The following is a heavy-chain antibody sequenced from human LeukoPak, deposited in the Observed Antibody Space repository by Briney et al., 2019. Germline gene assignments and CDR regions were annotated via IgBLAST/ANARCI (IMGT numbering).Heavy chain of an antibody. J-gene: IGHJ4*02. V-gene: IGHV3-20*04. Sequence: GGSLRLSCAASGFTFDDYGMSWVRQAPGKGLEWVSGINWNGGSTGYADSVKGRFTIPRDNAKNSLYLQMNSLRAEDTAVYYCARDPDYYGSGTYYNHYFDYWGQGTLVTVSS. CDR3: ARDPDYYGSGTYYNHYFDY. CDR1: GFTFDDYG. D-gene: IGHD3-10*01. CDR2: INWNGGST.